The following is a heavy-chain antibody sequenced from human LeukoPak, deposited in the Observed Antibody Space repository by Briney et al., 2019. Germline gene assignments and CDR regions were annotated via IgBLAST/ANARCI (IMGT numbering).Heavy chain of an antibody. Sequence: GASVKVSCKASGYTFTSYGISWVRQAPGQGLEWMGWISAYNGNTNYAQKLQGRVTMTTDTSTSTAYMELRSLRSDDTAVYYCARVFSGYSGSYYYFDYWGQGTLVTVSS. CDR1: GYTFTSYG. J-gene: IGHJ4*02. CDR2: ISAYNGNT. V-gene: IGHV1-18*01. D-gene: IGHD1-26*01. CDR3: ARVFSGYSGSYYYFDY.